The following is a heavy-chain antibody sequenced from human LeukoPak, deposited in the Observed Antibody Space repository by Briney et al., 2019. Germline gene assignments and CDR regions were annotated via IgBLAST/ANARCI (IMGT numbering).Heavy chain of an antibody. CDR3: ARGGNYFGSGTYPFPLDI. CDR1: GFTFSNHD. J-gene: IGHJ3*02. CDR2: IGTGGDT. Sequence: PGGSLRLSCAASGFTFSNHDMHWVRQATGKGLEWVSAIGTGGDTHYDASVKGRFTISRENARSSLYLQMNSLRVGDTAVYYCARGGNYFGSGTYPFPLDIWGQGTMVTVSS. D-gene: IGHD3-10*01. V-gene: IGHV3-13*01.